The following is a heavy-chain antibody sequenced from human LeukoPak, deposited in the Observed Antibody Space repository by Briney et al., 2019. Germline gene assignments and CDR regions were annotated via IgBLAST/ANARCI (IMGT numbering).Heavy chain of an antibody. J-gene: IGHJ4*02. D-gene: IGHD6-13*01. CDR2: IYYSGST. V-gene: IGHV4-59*01. Sequence: SETLSLTCAVYGGSFSGYYWSWIRHPPGKGLEWIGYIYYSGSTNYNPSLKSRVTISVDTSKNQFSLRLSSVTAADTAVYYCARVTGYVMEDYFDYWGQGTLVTVSS. CDR3: ARVTGYVMEDYFDY. CDR1: GGSFSGYY.